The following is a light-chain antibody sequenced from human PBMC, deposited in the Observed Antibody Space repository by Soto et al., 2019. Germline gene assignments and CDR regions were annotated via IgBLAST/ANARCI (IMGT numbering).Light chain of an antibody. CDR2: EGS. V-gene: IGLV2-23*01. CDR3: GRYAGEFFV. Sequence: QSALTQPASVSGSPGQSITISCTGTSSDVGSYNLVSWYQQHPGKAPKLIIYEGSKRPSGVSNRFSGSKSGNTASLTISGLDAADEAGYSCGRYAGEFFVFGTGTKLTVL. J-gene: IGLJ1*01. CDR1: SSDVGSYNL.